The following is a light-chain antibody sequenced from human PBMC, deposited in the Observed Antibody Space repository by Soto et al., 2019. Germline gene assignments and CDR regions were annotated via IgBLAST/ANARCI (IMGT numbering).Light chain of an antibody. CDR2: GAS. V-gene: IGKV3-15*01. CDR1: QSVSSN. CDR3: QQYNNLPRT. J-gene: IGKJ4*01. Sequence: ETVMTQSPATLSVSPGEGATISCRASQSVSSNLVWYQHEPGQAPRLLIYGASTRATDIPARFSGSGSGTEFTLTISSLQSEDYAVYYCQQYNNLPRTFGGGTKVDIK.